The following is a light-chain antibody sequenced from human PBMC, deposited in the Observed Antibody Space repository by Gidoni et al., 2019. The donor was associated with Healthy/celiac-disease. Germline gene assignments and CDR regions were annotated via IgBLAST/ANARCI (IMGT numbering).Light chain of an antibody. CDR1: SSDVGGYNY. Sequence: QSALTQPRSVSGSPGQSVTISCTGTSSDVGGYNYVSWYPQPPGKAPKLMIYDGSNRPSGVPDRFSGSKSGNTASLTISGLQAEDEADYYCCSYAGSYTLFGGGTKLTV. J-gene: IGLJ2*01. V-gene: IGLV2-11*01. CDR2: DGS. CDR3: CSYAGSYTL.